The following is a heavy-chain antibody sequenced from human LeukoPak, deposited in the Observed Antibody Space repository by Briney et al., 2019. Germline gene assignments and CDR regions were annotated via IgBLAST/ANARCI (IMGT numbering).Heavy chain of an antibody. CDR2: ISGSGGST. Sequence: GGSLRLSCAASGFTFSSYAMSWVRQAPGKGLEWVSAISGSGGSTYYADSVKGRFTISRDNSKNTLYLQMNSLRAEDTAVYYCAKPKYSSSWYPYFDYWGLGTLVTVSS. CDR1: GFTFSSYA. D-gene: IGHD6-13*01. J-gene: IGHJ4*02. V-gene: IGHV3-23*01. CDR3: AKPKYSSSWYPYFDY.